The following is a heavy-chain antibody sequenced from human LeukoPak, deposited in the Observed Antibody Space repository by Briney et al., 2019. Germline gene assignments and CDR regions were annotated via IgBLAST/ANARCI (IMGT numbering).Heavy chain of an antibody. CDR2: IYTSGST. Sequence: SETLSLTCTVSGYSISSGYYWGWIRQPPGKGLEWIGRIYTSGSTNYNPSLKSRVTISVDTSKNQFSLKLSSVTAADTAVYYCARDYTHYDFWSGYGYWGQGTLVTVSS. V-gene: IGHV4-38-2*02. D-gene: IGHD3-3*01. J-gene: IGHJ4*02. CDR1: GYSISSGYY. CDR3: ARDYTHYDFWSGYGY.